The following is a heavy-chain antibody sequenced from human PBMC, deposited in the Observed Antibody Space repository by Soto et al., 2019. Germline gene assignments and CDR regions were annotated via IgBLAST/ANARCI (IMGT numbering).Heavy chain of an antibody. CDR2: ISAYNGNT. V-gene: IGHV1-18*01. D-gene: IGHD3-22*01. CDR3: ARDPPASTYYYDSSGLGYFDL. J-gene: IGHJ2*01. CDR1: GYTFTSYG. Sequence: QVQLVQSGAEVKKPGASVKVSCKASGYTFTSYGISWVRQAPGQGLEWMGWISAYNGNTNYAQKLQGRVTMTTDTSTSTAYMELRSLRSDDTAVYYCARDPPASTYYYDSSGLGYFDLWGRGTLVTVSS.